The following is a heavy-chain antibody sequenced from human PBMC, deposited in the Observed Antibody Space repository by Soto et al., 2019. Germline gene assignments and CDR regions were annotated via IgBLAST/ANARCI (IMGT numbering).Heavy chain of an antibody. CDR1: GFSLGTYGVG. Sequence: QITLNESGPTLVKPTQTLTLTCTFSGFSLGTYGVGVGWIRQPPGKALEWLALIYWDDDKRYSPSLKSRLTIPKVPSKSQVFLTLTNMDPVDTATYHCAHRRGGIVDWYFDLWGRGTPVIVSS. CDR2: IYWDDDK. V-gene: IGHV2-5*02. CDR3: AHRRGGIVDWYFDL. J-gene: IGHJ2*01. D-gene: IGHD1-26*01.